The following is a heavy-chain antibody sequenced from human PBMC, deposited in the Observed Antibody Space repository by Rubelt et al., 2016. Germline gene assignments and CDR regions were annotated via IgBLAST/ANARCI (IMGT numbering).Heavy chain of an antibody. CDR2: VNPNSGGT. Sequence: QVQLVQSGAEVKKPGASVKVSCKASGCTFTGYYMHWVRQAPGQGLEWMGWVNPNSGGTNYAQKLQGRGPMTREKSISTAYRELSRLRSDDTAVYYCARFAIGGHSSGYLFDYWGQGTLVTVSS. CDR3: ARFAIGGHSSGYLFDY. CDR1: GCTFTGYY. J-gene: IGHJ4*02. D-gene: IGHD3-22*01. V-gene: IGHV1-2*02.